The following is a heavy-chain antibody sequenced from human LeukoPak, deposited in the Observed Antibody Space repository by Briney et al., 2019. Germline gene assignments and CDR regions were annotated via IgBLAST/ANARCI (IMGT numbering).Heavy chain of an antibody. D-gene: IGHD1-26*01. J-gene: IGHJ4*02. CDR1: DGSISSYY. V-gene: IGHV4-4*09. Sequence: PSETLSLTCSVSDGSISSYYWSWIRQPPGKGLEWIGYIHSSGSTHYNPPLKSRVTTSPDTSKNQFSLKLSSVTAADTAVYYCASRIVGAGGGFDYWGQGTLVTVSS. CDR2: IHSSGST. CDR3: ASRIVGAGGGFDY.